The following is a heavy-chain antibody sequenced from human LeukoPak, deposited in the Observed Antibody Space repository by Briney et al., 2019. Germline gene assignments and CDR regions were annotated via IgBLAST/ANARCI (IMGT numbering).Heavy chain of an antibody. J-gene: IGHJ4*02. CDR1: GYTFTSYG. CDR2: ISAYNGNT. D-gene: IGHD1-26*01. Sequence: ASVKVSCKASGYTFTSYGISWVRQAPGQGLEWMGWISAYNGNTNYAQKFQGRVTMTEDTSTDTAYMELSSLRSEDTAVYYCATLLDEGATIRFDYWGQGTLVTVSS. CDR3: ATLLDEGATIRFDY. V-gene: IGHV1-18*01.